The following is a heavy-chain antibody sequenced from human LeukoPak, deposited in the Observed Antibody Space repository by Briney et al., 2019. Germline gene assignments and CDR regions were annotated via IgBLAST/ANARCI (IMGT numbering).Heavy chain of an antibody. D-gene: IGHD3-16*02. V-gene: IGHV3-30*02. CDR2: IRYDGSNK. J-gene: IGHJ4*02. Sequence: GSLRLSCAASGFTFSSYGMHWVRQAPGKGLEWVAFIRYDGSNKYYADSVKGRFAISRDNSKNTLYLQMNSLRAEDTAVYYCAKDNPPNDYVWGSYRSGYDYWGQGTLVTVSS. CDR1: GFTFSSYG. CDR3: AKDNPPNDYVWGSYRSGYDY.